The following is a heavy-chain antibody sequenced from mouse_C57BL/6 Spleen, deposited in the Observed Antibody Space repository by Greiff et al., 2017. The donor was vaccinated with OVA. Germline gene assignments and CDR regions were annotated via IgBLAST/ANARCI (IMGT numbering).Heavy chain of an antibody. Sequence: EVKVEESGGGLVKPGGSLKLSCAASGFTFSSYAMSWVRQTPEKRLEWVATISDGGSYTYYPDNVKGRFTISRDNAKNNLYLQMSHLKSEDTAMYYCARDKDSNYYAMDYWGQGTSVTVSS. CDR3: ARDKDSNYYAMDY. D-gene: IGHD2-5*01. J-gene: IGHJ4*01. CDR1: GFTFSSYA. V-gene: IGHV5-4*01. CDR2: ISDGGSYT.